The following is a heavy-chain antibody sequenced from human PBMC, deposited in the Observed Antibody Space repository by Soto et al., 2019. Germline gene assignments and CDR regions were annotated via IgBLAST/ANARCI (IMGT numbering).Heavy chain of an antibody. D-gene: IGHD6-19*01. CDR1: GGTFSSYT. V-gene: IGHV1-69*02. Sequence: QVQLVQSGAEVKKPGSSVKVSCKASGGTFSSYTISWVRQAPGQGLEWMGRIIPILGIANYAQKFQGRVTINADKATSTAYMELSSLRSEETAVYFCARVAGSSGWYVCWGRGTLVAVSS. J-gene: IGHJ4*02. CDR2: IIPILGIA. CDR3: ARVAGSSGWYVC.